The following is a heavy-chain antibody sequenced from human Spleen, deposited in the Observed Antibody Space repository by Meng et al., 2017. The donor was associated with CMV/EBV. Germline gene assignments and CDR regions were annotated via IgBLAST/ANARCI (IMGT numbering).Heavy chain of an antibody. V-gene: IGHV1-2*02. CDR2: INPNSGGT. D-gene: IGHD2-15*01. Sequence: ASVKVSCKTSGYTFIDYYIHWVRQAPGQGLEWMGWINPNSGGTNYAQKFQGRVTMTRDTSISTVYMELSRLRSNDTAVYYCARGVVVVVSATWFQCDMDVWGQGTTVTVSS. CDR3: ARGVVVVVSATWFQCDMDV. CDR1: GYTFIDYY. J-gene: IGHJ6*02.